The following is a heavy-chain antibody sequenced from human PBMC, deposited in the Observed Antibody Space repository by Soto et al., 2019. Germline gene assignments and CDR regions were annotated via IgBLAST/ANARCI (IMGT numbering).Heavy chain of an antibody. J-gene: IGHJ6*02. CDR2: FDPEDGET. D-gene: IGHD6-6*01. V-gene: IGHV1-24*01. CDR3: ATDSPQLGPYYYYYGMDV. Sequence: GASVKVSCKVSGYTLTELSMHWVRQAPGKGLEWMGGFDPEDGETIYAQKFQGRVTMTEDTSTDTAYMELSSLRSEDTAVYYCATDSPQLGPYYYYYGMDVWGQGTTVTVYS. CDR1: GYTLTELS.